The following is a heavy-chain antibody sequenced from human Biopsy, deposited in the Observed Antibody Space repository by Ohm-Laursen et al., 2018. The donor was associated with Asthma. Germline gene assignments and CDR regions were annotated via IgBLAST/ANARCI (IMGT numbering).Heavy chain of an antibody. J-gene: IGHJ6*02. V-gene: IGHV1-69*13. CDR3: ARCQVGYSSGWSLLLKKIYYSGMDV. Sequence: VASVKVSCKAPGGTFSNFAISWVRQAPGQGLEWLGGIMTVFGTTNYAQKFQGRVTITADESTSTAYMEVTSLRSEDTAIHYCARCQVGYSSGWSLLLKKIYYSGMDVWGQGTAVTVSS. CDR1: GGTFSNFA. CDR2: IMTVFGTT. D-gene: IGHD6-19*01.